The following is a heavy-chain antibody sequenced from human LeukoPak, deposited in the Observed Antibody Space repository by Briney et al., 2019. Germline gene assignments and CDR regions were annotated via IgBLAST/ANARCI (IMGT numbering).Heavy chain of an antibody. CDR2: ISAYNGNT. Sequence: ASVKVSCKASGYTFTSYGISWVRQAPGQGLEWMGWISAYNGNTNYAQKLQGRVNMTTDTSTSTAYMELRSLRSDDTAVYYCARDLKGSGYYRVFDYWGQGTLVTVSS. V-gene: IGHV1-18*01. D-gene: IGHD3-22*01. J-gene: IGHJ4*02. CDR1: GYTFTSYG. CDR3: ARDLKGSGYYRVFDY.